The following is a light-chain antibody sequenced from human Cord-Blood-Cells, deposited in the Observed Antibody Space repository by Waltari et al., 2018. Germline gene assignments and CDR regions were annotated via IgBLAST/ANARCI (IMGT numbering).Light chain of an antibody. V-gene: IGLV2-14*01. CDR3: SSYTSSSTRV. CDR2: DVS. J-gene: IGLJ3*02. Sequence: QSALTQPASVSGSPGQSITISCTGTSSDVGGYNYLSWYQQHPGKPPKLMIYDVSNRPSGVSNRFSVSKSGNTAALTISGLQAEDEADYYCSSYTSSSTRVFGGGTKLTVL. CDR1: SSDVGGYNY.